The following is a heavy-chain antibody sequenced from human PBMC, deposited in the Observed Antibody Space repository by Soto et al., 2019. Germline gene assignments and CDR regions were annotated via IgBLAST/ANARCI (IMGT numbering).Heavy chain of an antibody. V-gene: IGHV3-33*01. CDR3: ARDRYSSGWYDLDY. J-gene: IGHJ4*02. Sequence: QVQLVESGGGVVQPGRSLRLSCAASGFTFSSYGMHWVRQAPGKGLEWVAVIWYDGSNKYYADSVKGRFTISRDNSENTPYLQLNSLRAEDTAVYYCARDRYSSGWYDLDYWGQGTLVNVSS. CDR2: IWYDGSNK. CDR1: GFTFSSYG. D-gene: IGHD6-19*01.